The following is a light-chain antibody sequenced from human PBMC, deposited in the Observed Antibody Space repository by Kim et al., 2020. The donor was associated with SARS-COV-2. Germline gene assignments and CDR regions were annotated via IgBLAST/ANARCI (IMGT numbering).Light chain of an antibody. CDR3: CSYAGSYTV. V-gene: IGLV2-11*03. Sequence: PGQSVTISCTGTSTDDGGYNYVSWYQQHPGTAPKLMTYDVSNRPSGVPDRFSGSKSGNPASLTISGLQPEAEADYYCCSYAGSYTVFGGGTQLPVL. CDR1: STDDGGYNY. CDR2: DVS. J-gene: IGLJ2*01.